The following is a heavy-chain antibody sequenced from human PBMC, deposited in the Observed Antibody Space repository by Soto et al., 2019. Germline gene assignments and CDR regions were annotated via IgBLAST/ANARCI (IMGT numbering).Heavy chain of an antibody. V-gene: IGHV1-69*13. CDR3: ARGGVDILTGYYLDH. CDR1: GGTFSSYA. D-gene: IGHD3-9*01. CDR2: IIPIFGTA. J-gene: IGHJ4*02. Sequence: ASVKVSCKASGGTFSSYAISWVRQAPGQGLEWMGGIIPIFGTANYAQKFQGRVTIIADESTSTAYMELSSLRSEDTAVYYCARGGVDILTGYYLDHWGQGTRVTVSS.